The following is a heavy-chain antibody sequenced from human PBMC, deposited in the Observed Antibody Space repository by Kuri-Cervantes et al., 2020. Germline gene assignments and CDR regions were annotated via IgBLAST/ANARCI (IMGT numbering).Heavy chain of an antibody. CDR1: GFTFSSYA. Sequence: GESLKISCAASGFTFSSYAMSWVRQAPGKGLEWVAVISYDGSNKYYADSVKGRFTISRDNSKNTLYLQMNSLRAEDTAVYYCARDEAPVILGMDVWGQGTTVTVSS. D-gene: IGHD3-22*01. V-gene: IGHV3-30-3*01. CDR3: ARDEAPVILGMDV. CDR2: ISYDGSNK. J-gene: IGHJ6*02.